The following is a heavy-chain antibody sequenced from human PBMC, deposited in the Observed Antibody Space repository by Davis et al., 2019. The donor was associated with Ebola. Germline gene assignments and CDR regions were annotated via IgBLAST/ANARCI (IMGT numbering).Heavy chain of an antibody. CDR3: AREVSGWYGIGYYYYYGMDV. V-gene: IGHV3-48*03. CDR2: ISSSGSTI. D-gene: IGHD6-19*01. CDR1: GFTFSSYE. Sequence: GESLKISCAASGFTFSSYEMNWVRQAPGKGLEWVSYISSSGSTIYYADSVKGRFTISRDNAKNSLYLQMNSLRAEDTAVYYCAREVSGWYGIGYYYYYGMDVWGQGTTVTVSS. J-gene: IGHJ6*02.